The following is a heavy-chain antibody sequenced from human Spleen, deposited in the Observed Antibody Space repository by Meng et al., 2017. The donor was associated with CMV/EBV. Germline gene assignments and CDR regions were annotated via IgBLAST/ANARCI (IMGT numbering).Heavy chain of an antibody. CDR1: GFTFGDYA. D-gene: IGHD6-13*01. CDR3: SRASSWYDY. J-gene: IGHJ4*02. CDR2: IRSKAYGGTT. Sequence: GESLKISCTASGFTFGDYALSWVRQAPGKGLEWVGFIRSKAYGGTTEYAASVKGRFTISRDDSKSIAYLQMNSLKTEDTAVYYCSRASSWYDYWGQGTLVTVSS. V-gene: IGHV3-49*04.